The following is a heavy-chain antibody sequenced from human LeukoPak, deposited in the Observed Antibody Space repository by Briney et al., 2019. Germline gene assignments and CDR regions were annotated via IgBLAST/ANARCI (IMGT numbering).Heavy chain of an antibody. V-gene: IGHV1-18*01. CDR3: VGEKEAAGSRGGYFDY. D-gene: IGHD6-13*01. J-gene: IGHJ4*02. CDR2: ISAYNGNT. Sequence: GASVKVSCKASGYTFTSYGISWVRQAPGQGLEWMGWISAYNGNTNYAQKLQGRVTMTTDTSTSTAYMELRSLRFDDTAVYYCVGEKEAAGSRGGYFDYWGQGTLVTVSS. CDR1: GYTFTSYG.